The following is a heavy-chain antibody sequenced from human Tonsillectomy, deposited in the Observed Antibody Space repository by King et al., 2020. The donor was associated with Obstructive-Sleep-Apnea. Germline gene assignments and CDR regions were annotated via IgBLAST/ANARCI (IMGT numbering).Heavy chain of an antibody. CDR3: AKDIGYTDYAFDY. J-gene: IGHJ4*02. V-gene: IGHV3-9*01. Sequence: EVQLVESGGGLVQPGRSLRLSCAASGFNFHDYAMHWVRQAPGKGLEWVSGISWNSAIIGYADSVKGRFTISRDNAKNSLYLQMNSLRAEDTALYYCAKDIGYTDYAFDYWGQGTLVTVSS. CDR1: GFNFHDYA. CDR2: ISWNSAII. D-gene: IGHD4-17*01.